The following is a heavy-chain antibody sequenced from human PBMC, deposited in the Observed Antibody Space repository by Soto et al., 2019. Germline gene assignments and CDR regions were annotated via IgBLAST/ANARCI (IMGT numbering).Heavy chain of an antibody. CDR1: GYNFGSYA. CDR3: AKDPRLELRGVDS. J-gene: IGHJ4*02. V-gene: IGHV3-23*01. CDR2: IGGGGIGS. D-gene: IGHD1-7*01. Sequence: DVHLLESGGDLVQPGGSLRLSCVASGYNFGSYAMMWFRQAPEKGLEWISTIGGGGIGSYYADSVKGRFTISRDNSKNTLYLQMNSLRAEDTGVYYCAKDPRLELRGVDSWGQGTQVTVSS.